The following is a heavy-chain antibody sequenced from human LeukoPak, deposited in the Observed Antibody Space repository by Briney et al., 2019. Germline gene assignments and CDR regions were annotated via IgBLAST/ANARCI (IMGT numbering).Heavy chain of an antibody. CDR1: GFTFSSYW. Sequence: PGGSLRLSCAASGFTFSSYWMSWVRQAPGKGLEWVAIIKQDGSEKYYVDSVKGRFTISRDNSKNTLYLQMNSLRAEDTAVYYCANLHYDILTGYIYYFDYWGQGTLVTVSS. CDR3: ANLHYDILTGYIYYFDY. J-gene: IGHJ4*02. CDR2: IKQDGSEK. D-gene: IGHD3-9*01. V-gene: IGHV3-7*03.